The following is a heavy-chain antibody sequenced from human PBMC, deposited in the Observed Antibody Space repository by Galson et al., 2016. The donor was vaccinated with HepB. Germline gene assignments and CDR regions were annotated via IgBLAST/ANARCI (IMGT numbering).Heavy chain of an antibody. V-gene: IGHV1-18*01. Sequence: SVKVSCKASRYIFTSYGITWVRQAPGQGLEWMGCISAYNGNTDYAQKFKGRVTMTTDTSTSTAYMELSSLRSDDTAVYYCARDRGHGNTAMVLWGQGSLLTVSS. CDR3: ARDRGHGNTAMVL. CDR2: ISAYNGNT. CDR1: RYIFTSYG. J-gene: IGHJ4*02. D-gene: IGHD5-18*01.